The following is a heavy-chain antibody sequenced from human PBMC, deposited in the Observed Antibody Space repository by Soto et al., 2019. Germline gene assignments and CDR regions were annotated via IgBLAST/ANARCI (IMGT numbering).Heavy chain of an antibody. CDR2: ISYDGSNK. Sequence: PGGSLRLSCAASGFTFSSYGMHWVRQAPGKGLEWVAVISYDGSNKYYADSVKGRFTISRDNSKNTLYLQMNSLRAEDTAVYYCAKDPVTYYYDSSGYPQSTYFDYWGQGTLVTVSS. CDR1: GFTFSSYG. D-gene: IGHD3-22*01. V-gene: IGHV3-30*18. J-gene: IGHJ4*02. CDR3: AKDPVTYYYDSSGYPQSTYFDY.